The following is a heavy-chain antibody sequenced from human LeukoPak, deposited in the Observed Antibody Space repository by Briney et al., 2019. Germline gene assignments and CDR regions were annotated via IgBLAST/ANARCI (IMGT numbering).Heavy chain of an antibody. V-gene: IGHV4-59*01. Sequence: SETLSLTCTVSGGSISGYSWSWIRQPPGKGLEWIGYIYYSGSTNYNPSLKSRVTISVDTSKNQFSLKLSSVTAADTAVYYCARDWNGGIYFDYWGQGTLVTVSS. CDR2: IYYSGST. CDR1: GGSISGYS. D-gene: IGHD1-1*01. J-gene: IGHJ4*02. CDR3: ARDWNGGIYFDY.